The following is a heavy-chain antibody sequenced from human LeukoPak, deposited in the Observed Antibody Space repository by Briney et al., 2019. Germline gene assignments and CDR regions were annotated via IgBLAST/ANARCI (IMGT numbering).Heavy chain of an antibody. CDR3: ATDKGGPGTTFHDPFDN. J-gene: IGHJ3*02. Sequence: ASVKVSCKASGYTFTSYDINWVRQATGQGLEWMGWMNPNSGNTGYAQKFQGRVTMTRNTSISTAYMELSSLRSEDTAVYFCATDKGGPGTTFHDPFDNWGQGTMVTVSS. V-gene: IGHV1-8*01. CDR1: GYTFTSYD. CDR2: MNPNSGNT. D-gene: IGHD1-7*01.